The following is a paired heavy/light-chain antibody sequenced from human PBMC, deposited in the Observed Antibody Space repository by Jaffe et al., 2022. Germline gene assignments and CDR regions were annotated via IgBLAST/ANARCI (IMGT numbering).Light chain of an antibody. J-gene: IGKJ4*01. CDR2: DAS. CDR3: QQFNSYPPT. CDR1: QGISSA. V-gene: IGKV1-13*02. Sequence: AIQLTQSPSSLSASVGDRVTITCRASQGISSALAWYQQKPGKAPKLLIYDASSLESGVPSRFSGSGSGTDFTLTISSLQPEDFATYYCQQFNSYPPTFGGGTKVEIK.
Heavy chain of an antibody. CDR2: ISSSGSTI. Sequence: EVQLVESGGGLVQPGGSLRLSCAASGFTFSSYEMNWVRQAPGKGLEWVSYISSSGSTIYYADSVKGRFTISRDNAKNSLYLQMNSLRAEDTAVYYCAREVRLRSYFDYWGQGTLVTVSS. CDR3: AREVRLRSYFDY. J-gene: IGHJ4*02. V-gene: IGHV3-48*03. CDR1: GFTFSSYE. D-gene: IGHD6-25*01.